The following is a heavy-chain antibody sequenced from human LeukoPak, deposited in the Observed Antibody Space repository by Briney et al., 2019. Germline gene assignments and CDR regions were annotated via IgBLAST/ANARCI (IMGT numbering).Heavy chain of an antibody. CDR1: GYTFTIYV. CDR2: ISAYNGNT. J-gene: IGHJ4*02. CDR3: AIHYYDSSGYWVPFDY. V-gene: IGHV1-18*01. Sequence: ASVNVSCTPSGYTFTIYVISWVGQAPGQGREWMGWISAYNGNTNYAQKLQGRVTMTTDTSTSTAYMELRSLRSDDTAVYYCAIHYYDSSGYWVPFDYWGQGTPVTVSS. D-gene: IGHD3-22*01.